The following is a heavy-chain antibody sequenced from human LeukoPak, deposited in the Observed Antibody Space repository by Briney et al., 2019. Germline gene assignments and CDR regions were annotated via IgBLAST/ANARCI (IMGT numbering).Heavy chain of an antibody. CDR1: GFTFSSYS. CDR2: ISSSSSYI. V-gene: IGHV3-21*01. Sequence: NTGGSLRLSCAASGFTFSSYSMNWVRQAPGKGREWVSSISSSSSYIYYADSVKGRFTIPRDNAKNSLYLQMNSLRAEDTAVYYCARGPLLEWLNTFDYWGQGTLVTVSS. J-gene: IGHJ4*02. D-gene: IGHD3-3*01. CDR3: ARGPLLEWLNTFDY.